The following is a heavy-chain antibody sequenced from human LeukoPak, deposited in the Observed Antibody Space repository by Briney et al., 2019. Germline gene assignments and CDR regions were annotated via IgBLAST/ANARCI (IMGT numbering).Heavy chain of an antibody. V-gene: IGHV3-30*02. CDR1: GFTFSHHG. Sequence: GGSLRLSCAASGFTFSHHGMHWVRQAPGKGLEWVAFIRNDGSNHYYAASVKGRFTISRDNSKNNVYLQMYSLRVEDTSIYYCVRDYIWGFDYWGQGTVVTVSS. J-gene: IGHJ4*02. CDR3: VRDYIWGFDY. D-gene: IGHD7-27*01. CDR2: IRNDGSNH.